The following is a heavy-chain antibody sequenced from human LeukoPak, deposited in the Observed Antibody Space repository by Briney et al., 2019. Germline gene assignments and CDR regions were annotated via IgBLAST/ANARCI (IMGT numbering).Heavy chain of an antibody. J-gene: IGHJ4*02. V-gene: IGHV4-4*07. CDR1: GASISSSH. Sequence: SSETLSLTCTVSGASISSSHWTWIRQPAGKGLEWIGLIYSSGSTIYNPSLKSRVAMSVDMTKNQLSLKLSSVTAADTAMYYCARKDGDYWGQGTLVTVSS. CDR3: ARKDGDY. CDR2: IYSSGST.